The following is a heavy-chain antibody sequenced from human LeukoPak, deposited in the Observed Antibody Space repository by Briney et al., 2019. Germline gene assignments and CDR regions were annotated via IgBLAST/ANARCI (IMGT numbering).Heavy chain of an antibody. CDR3: ARDLIRQTHYYFGMDV. V-gene: IGHV4-4*02. CDR1: GDSILTNNW. CDR2: SYHSGSA. Sequence: PSGTLSLTCAVSGDSILTNNWWAWVRQPPGKGLEWIGESYHSGSANYNPSLKSRVTISVDKSNNNFSLKLTSVTAVDTAVYYSARDLIRQTHYYFGMDVWGQGITVTVSS. J-gene: IGHJ6*02.